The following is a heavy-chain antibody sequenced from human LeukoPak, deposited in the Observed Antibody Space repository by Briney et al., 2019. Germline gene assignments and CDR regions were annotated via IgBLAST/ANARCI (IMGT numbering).Heavy chain of an antibody. CDR3: TREAIVGATNFYYYYGMDV. D-gene: IGHD1-26*01. CDR1: GFTFGDYA. Sequence: PGGSLRLSCTASGFTFGDYAMSWFRQAPGKGLEWVGFIRSKAYGGTTEYAASVKGRFTISRDDSKGIAYLQMNSLKTEDTAVYYCTREAIVGATNFYYYYGMDVWGQGTTVTVSS. V-gene: IGHV3-49*03. CDR2: IRSKAYGGTT. J-gene: IGHJ6*02.